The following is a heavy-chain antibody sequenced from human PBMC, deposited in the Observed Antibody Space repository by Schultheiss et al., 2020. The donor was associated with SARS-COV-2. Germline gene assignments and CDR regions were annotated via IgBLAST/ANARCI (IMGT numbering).Heavy chain of an antibody. CDR3: ARGDYYGSGSSSAFDI. CDR1: GFTFSSHD. CDR2: IGTAGDP. V-gene: IGHV3-13*05. Sequence: GGSLRLSCAASGFTFSSHDMHWVRQATGKGLEWVSAIGTAGDPYYPGSVKGRFTISRENAKNSLYLQMNSLRAGDTAVYYCARGDYYGSGSSSAFDIWGQGTMVTVSS. D-gene: IGHD3-10*01. J-gene: IGHJ3*02.